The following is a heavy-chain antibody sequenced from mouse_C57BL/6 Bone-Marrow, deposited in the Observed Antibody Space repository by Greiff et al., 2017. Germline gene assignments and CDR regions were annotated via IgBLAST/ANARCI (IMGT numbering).Heavy chain of an antibody. V-gene: IGHV5-2*01. Sequence: EVMLVESGGGLVQPGESLKLSCESNEYEFPSHDMSWVRKTPEKRLELVAAINSDGGSTYYPDTMERRFIISRDNTKKTLYLQMSSLRSEDTALYYCAIYYDYDVRFAYWGQGTLVTVSA. CDR3: AIYYDYDVRFAY. J-gene: IGHJ3*01. CDR2: INSDGGST. D-gene: IGHD2-4*01. CDR1: EYEFPSHD.